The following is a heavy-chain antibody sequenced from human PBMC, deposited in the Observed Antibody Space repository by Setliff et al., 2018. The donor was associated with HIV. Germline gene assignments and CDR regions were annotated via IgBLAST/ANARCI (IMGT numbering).Heavy chain of an antibody. CDR3: ARPGGSYGDYGWYLRF. V-gene: IGHV1-18*01. CDR2: ISAYNGNT. D-gene: IGHD4-17*01. CDR1: VYTFTSYD. J-gene: IGHJ4*02. Sequence: ASVKVSCKASVYTFTSYDISWVRQAPGQGLEWMGWISAYNGNTNYAQKLQGRVTMTTATSTSTAYLELRSLRSDDTAMYYCARPGGSYGDYGWYLRFWGQGTLVTVSS.